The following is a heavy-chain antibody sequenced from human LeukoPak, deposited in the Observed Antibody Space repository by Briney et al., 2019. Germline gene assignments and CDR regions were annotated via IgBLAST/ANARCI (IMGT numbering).Heavy chain of an antibody. D-gene: IGHD3-3*01. Sequence: GASVKVSCKASGYTFTSYGISWVRQAPGQGLEWMGWISAYNGNTNYAQKLQGRVTMTTDTSTSTAYMELRSLRSDDTAVYYYARDLSTIFGVVIYFDYWGQGTLVTVSS. CDR2: ISAYNGNT. J-gene: IGHJ4*02. CDR3: ARDLSTIFGVVIYFDY. CDR1: GYTFTSYG. V-gene: IGHV1-18*01.